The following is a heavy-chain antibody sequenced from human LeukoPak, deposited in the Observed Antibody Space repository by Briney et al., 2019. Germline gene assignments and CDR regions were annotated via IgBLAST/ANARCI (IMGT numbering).Heavy chain of an antibody. V-gene: IGHV3-33*01. Sequence: PGGSLRLSCAASGFTFSSYGMHWVRQAPGRGLEWVALTWFDGSNKYYADSVKGRFTTSRDNSKNTLYLQMSSLRAEATAVYFCGRGVGYYVSGIYSHFDYGGRGPLVTVSS. CDR2: TWFDGSNK. D-gene: IGHD3-10*01. CDR1: GFTFSSYG. CDR3: GRGVGYYVSGIYSHFDY. J-gene: IGHJ4*02.